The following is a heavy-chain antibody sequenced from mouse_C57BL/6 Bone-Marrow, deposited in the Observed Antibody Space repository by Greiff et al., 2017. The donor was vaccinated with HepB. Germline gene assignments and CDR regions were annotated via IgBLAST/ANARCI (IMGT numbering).Heavy chain of an antibody. CDR1: GYTFTSYW. V-gene: IGHV1-50*01. Sequence: VQLQQPGAELVKPGASVKLSCKASGYTFTSYWMQWVKQRPGQGLEWIGEIDPSDSYTNYNQKFKGKATLTVDTSSSTAYMQLSSLTSEDSAVYYCASDYYGSNWFAYWGQGTLVTVSA. CDR3: ASDYYGSNWFAY. J-gene: IGHJ3*01. CDR2: IDPSDSYT. D-gene: IGHD1-1*01.